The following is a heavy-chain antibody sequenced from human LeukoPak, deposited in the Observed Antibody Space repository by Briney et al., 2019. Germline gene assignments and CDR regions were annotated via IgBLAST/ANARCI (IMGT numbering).Heavy chain of an antibody. CDR3: ARMDMDTAMVTNYLDH. D-gene: IGHD5-18*01. CDR1: GYTFTNNY. Sequence: ASVKISCKASGYTFTNNYMHWVRQAPGQGLEWMGVIRPSGSSTNYAQKFQGRVTMTKDTSTSTVYIELSSLRSEDTAVYYCARMDMDTAMVTNYLDHWGQGTLVTVSA. J-gene: IGHJ4*02. CDR2: IRPSGSST. V-gene: IGHV1-46*01.